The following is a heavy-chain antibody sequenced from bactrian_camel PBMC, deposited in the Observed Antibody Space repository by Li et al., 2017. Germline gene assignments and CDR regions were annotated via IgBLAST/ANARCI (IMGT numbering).Heavy chain of an antibody. CDR2: IYTGGGSA. D-gene: IGHD3*01. V-gene: IGHV3S1*01. CDR1: EYAPASNC. J-gene: IGHJ4*01. CDR3: ARSSGRYCLLKLRDFII. Sequence: QLVESGGGSVQAGGSLRLSCDASEYAPASNCMGWFRQSPGKEREAVATIYTGGGSAYYVDSVKGRFTISEDSAKNTVYLQMNSLKPEDSAMYYCARSSGRYCLLKLRDFIIWGQGTQVTVS.